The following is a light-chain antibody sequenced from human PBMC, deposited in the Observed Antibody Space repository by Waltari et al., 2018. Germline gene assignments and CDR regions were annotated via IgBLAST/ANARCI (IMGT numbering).Light chain of an antibody. CDR3: QHYLRLPVT. CDR2: GAS. V-gene: IGKV3-20*01. Sequence: EIVLTQSPGTLSLSVGERATVSCRASGSVSRALAWYQQKPGQAPRLLIYGASTRATGIPDRFSGGGSGTDFSLTISRLGPDDFAVDYGQHYLRLPVTFGQGTTLEI. CDR1: GSVSRA. J-gene: IGKJ1*01.